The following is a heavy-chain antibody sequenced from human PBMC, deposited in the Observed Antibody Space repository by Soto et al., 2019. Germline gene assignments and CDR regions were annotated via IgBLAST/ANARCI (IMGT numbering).Heavy chain of an antibody. CDR1: GGSFRGYY. D-gene: IGHD7-27*01. V-gene: IGHV4-34*01. CDR2: INHSGST. Sequence: SETLSLTCAVYGGSFRGYYWSWIRQPPGKGLEWIGEINHSGSTNYNPSLKSRVTISVDTSKNQFSLKLSSVTAADTAVYYCARRTGDREAFDIWGQGTMVTVSS. J-gene: IGHJ3*02. CDR3: ARRTGDREAFDI.